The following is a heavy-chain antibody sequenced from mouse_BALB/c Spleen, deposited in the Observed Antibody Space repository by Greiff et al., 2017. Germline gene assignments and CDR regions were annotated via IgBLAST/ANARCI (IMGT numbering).Heavy chain of an antibody. Sequence: VQLKESGPSLVKPSQTLSLTCSVTGDSITSGYWNWIRKFPGNKLEYMGYISYSGSTYYNPSLKSRISITRDTSKNQYYLQLNSVTTEDTATYYCARGGYGSSYEAMDYWGQGTSVTVSS. CDR1: GDSITSGY. CDR2: ISYSGST. J-gene: IGHJ4*01. CDR3: ARGGYGSSYEAMDY. D-gene: IGHD1-1*01. V-gene: IGHV3-8*02.